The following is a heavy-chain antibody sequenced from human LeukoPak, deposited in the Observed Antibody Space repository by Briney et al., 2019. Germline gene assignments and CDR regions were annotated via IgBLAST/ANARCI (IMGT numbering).Heavy chain of an antibody. CDR1: GGSVNSRSFY. D-gene: IGHD1-26*01. CDR2: VYYTGNT. CDR3: ARHQQSGRPILGAVGLANY. J-gene: IGHJ4*02. V-gene: IGHV4-39*01. Sequence: SETLSLTCTVSGGSVNSRSFYWGWIRQPPGKGLEWIGGVYYTGNTYYNPSLESRVTISVDTSKNLFSLKLTSLTAADTAVYYCARHQQSGRPILGAVGLANYWGQGTLVTVSS.